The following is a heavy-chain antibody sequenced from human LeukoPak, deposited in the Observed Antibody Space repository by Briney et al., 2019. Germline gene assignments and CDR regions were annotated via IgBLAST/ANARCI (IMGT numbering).Heavy chain of an antibody. J-gene: IGHJ4*02. Sequence: PGGSMRLSCATSGFTFSTYAMSWVRQAPGKGLEWVSVIGGSGGSTYYADSVKGRFTISRDNSKNTLYLQMNSLRAEDTAVYYCATYRGYPVDYWGQGTLVTVSS. CDR3: ATYRGYPVDY. D-gene: IGHD6-13*01. CDR2: IGGSGGST. CDR1: GFTFSTYA. V-gene: IGHV3-23*01.